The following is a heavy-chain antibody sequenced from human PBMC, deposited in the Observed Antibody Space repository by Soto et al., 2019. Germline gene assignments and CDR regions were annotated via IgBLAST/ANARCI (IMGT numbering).Heavy chain of an antibody. V-gene: IGHV3-23*01. Sequence: GGSLRLSCVASGFTFDSCGMNWVRQAPGKGLEWVAGVSPHAANTYYADSVRGRFIISRDDSRKTVSLDMNSLRGEDSAVYYCEKAGEKTTWNFDYWGQGTVVTVSS. D-gene: IGHD1-1*01. J-gene: IGHJ4*02. CDR2: VSPHAANT. CDR3: EKAGEKTTWNFDY. CDR1: GFTFDSCG.